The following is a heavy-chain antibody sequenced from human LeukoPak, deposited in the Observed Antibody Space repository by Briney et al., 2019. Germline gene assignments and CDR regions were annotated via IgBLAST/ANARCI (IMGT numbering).Heavy chain of an antibody. CDR2: IFYSGST. Sequence: PSQTLSLTCTVSGDSISRGGYYWSWIRQHPGKGLGWIGYIFYSGSTYYNPSLKSRVNISVDTSKNQFSLKLSSVTAADTAVYYCARDLRGIRGVGSNWFDPWGQGTLVTVSS. V-gene: IGHV4-31*03. CDR3: ARDLRGIRGVGSNWFDP. J-gene: IGHJ5*02. CDR1: GDSISRGGYY. D-gene: IGHD3-10*01.